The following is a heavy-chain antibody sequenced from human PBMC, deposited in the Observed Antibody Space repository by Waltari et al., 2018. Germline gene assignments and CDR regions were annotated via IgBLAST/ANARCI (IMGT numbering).Heavy chain of an antibody. CDR3: ARIDYDGSGSYYLFDY. J-gene: IGHJ4*02. D-gene: IGHD3-10*01. V-gene: IGHV1-3*01. Sequence: QVQLVQSGAEVKKPGASVQVSCKASGYAVTSYAMPWVRQAPGQRLESMGWINAGNGNRKDSQKFQGRVTITRDTSASTAYMELSSLRSEDTAVYYCARIDYDGSGSYYLFDYWGQGTLVTVSS. CDR1: GYAVTSYA. CDR2: INAGNGNR.